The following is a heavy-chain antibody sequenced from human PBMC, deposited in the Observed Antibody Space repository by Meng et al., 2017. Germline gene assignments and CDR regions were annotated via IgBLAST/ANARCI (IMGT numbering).Heavy chain of an antibody. CDR2: INHSGST. J-gene: IGHJ4*02. D-gene: IGHD6-13*01. Sequence: QVLLQQWGAGLLKPSETLSLTCAVYGGSFSGYYWSWIRQPPGKGLEWIGEINHSGSTNYNPSLKSRVTISVDTSKNQFSLKLSSVTAADTAVYYCARGPLVHQYFNYWGQGTLVTVSS. V-gene: IGHV4-34*01. CDR3: ARGPLVHQYFNY. CDR1: GGSFSGYY.